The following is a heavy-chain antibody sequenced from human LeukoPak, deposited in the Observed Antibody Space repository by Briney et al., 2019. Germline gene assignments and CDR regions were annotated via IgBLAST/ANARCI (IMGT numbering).Heavy chain of an antibody. CDR1: GLPFSSYW. Sequence: PGGSLRLSCVASGLPFSSYWMTWVRQAPGKGLEWVANIKQDGSKKSYVDSMKGRFTISRDNAKNSLYLQMNSLRAEDTAIYYCTRVGYIDEGIDYWGQGTLVTVSS. V-gene: IGHV3-7*04. D-gene: IGHD5-24*01. CDR3: TRVGYIDEGIDY. J-gene: IGHJ4*02. CDR2: IKQDGSKK.